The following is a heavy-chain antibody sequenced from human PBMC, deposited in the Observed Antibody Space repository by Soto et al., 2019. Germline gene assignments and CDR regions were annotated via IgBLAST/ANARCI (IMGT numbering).Heavy chain of an antibody. J-gene: IGHJ5*02. D-gene: IGHD3-10*01. CDR1: GCTFTSYY. Sequence: ASVKVSCKASGCTFTSYYMHWVRQAPGQGLEWMGIINPSGGSTSYAQKFQGRVTMTRDTSTSTVYMELSSLRSEDTAVYYCARGRYYYGSGTPNWFDPWGQGTLVTVSS. CDR3: ARGRYYYGSGTPNWFDP. V-gene: IGHV1-46*01. CDR2: INPSGGST.